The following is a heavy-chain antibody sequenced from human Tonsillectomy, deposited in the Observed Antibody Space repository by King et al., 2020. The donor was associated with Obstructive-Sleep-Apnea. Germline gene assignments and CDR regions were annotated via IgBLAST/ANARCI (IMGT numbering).Heavy chain of an antibody. V-gene: IGHV4-30-4*01. D-gene: IGHD3-22*01. CDR3: ASNYFDSSGYYKGDY. CDR1: GGSISSGDYY. Sequence: QLQESGPGLVKPSQTLSLTCTVSGGSISSGDYYWNWIRQPPGKGLEWIGYIYYSGSTYPNPSLKRRVTISVDTPKNQFSLELSPVTAADTAVYYCASNYFDSSGYYKGDYWGQGTLVTVSS. J-gene: IGHJ4*02. CDR2: IYYSGST.